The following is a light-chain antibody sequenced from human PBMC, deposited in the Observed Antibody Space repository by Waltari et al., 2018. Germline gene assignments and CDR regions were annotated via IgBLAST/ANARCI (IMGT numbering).Light chain of an antibody. V-gene: IGLV2-18*02. CDR3: AAWTDTSKIV. CDR1: TSDLVGYRR. Sequence: QSALTQPPSVSGSPGQSVTISCTGTTSDLVGYRRISWYQQAPGTAPKLLIFEVSNRTSGLPHRFSGYKSGNTASRTISDLQAEDESHYCCAAWTDTSKIVFGGGTRVTVL. CDR2: EVS. J-gene: IGLJ2*01.